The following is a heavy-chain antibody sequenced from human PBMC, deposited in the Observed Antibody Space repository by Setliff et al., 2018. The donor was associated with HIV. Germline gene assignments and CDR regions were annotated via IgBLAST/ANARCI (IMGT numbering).Heavy chain of an antibody. CDR3: ARGDGDTMVRGVIIPNWFDP. D-gene: IGHD3-10*01. Sequence: SETLSLTCTVSGGSIRTGNYYWNWIRQPAGKGLEWIGHIHTTGSITYNSSLRSRVTISIDTSKNQFSLKLTSLTAADTAVYYCARGDGDTMVRGVIIPNWFDPWGQGTLVTVSS. CDR2: IHTTGSI. V-gene: IGHV4-61*09. CDR1: GGSIRTGNYY. J-gene: IGHJ5*02.